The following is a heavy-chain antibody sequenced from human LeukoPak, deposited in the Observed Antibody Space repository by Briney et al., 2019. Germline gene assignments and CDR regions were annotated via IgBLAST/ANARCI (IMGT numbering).Heavy chain of an antibody. CDR3: ARRRAVGATHNWFDP. CDR1: GYTFTSYD. CDR2: INPNGGNT. Sequence: ASVKVSCTASGYTFTSYDINWVRQATGQGLEWMGWINPNGGNTGYAQKFQGRVTMTRNTSISTAYMELSSLRSEDTAVYYCARRRAVGATHNWFDPWGQGTLVTVSS. J-gene: IGHJ5*02. D-gene: IGHD1-26*01. V-gene: IGHV1-8*01.